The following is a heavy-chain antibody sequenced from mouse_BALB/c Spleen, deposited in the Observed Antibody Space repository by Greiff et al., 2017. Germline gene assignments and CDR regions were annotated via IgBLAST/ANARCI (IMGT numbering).Heavy chain of an antibody. CDR1: GFTFSSYG. V-gene: IGHV5-6*01. Sequence: EVQGVESGGDLVKPGGSLKLSCAASGFTFSSYGMSWVRQTPDKRLEWVATISSGGSYTYYPDSVTGRFTISRDNAKNTLYLQMSSLKSEDTAMYYCARDGYYDYAMDYWGQGTSVTVSS. CDR3: ARDGYYDYAMDY. D-gene: IGHD2-3*01. CDR2: ISSGGSYT. J-gene: IGHJ4*01.